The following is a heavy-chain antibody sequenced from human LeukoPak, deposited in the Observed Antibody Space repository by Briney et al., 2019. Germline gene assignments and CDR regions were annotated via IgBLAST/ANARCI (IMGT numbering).Heavy chain of an antibody. D-gene: IGHD5-18*01. CDR3: ARGALRTRYSFNY. Sequence: PWASVKVSCKASGGTFSSYAINWVRQATGQGLEWMGWMNPNSGNTGYAQKFQGRVTMTRNASISTAYMELSSLRSEDTAVYYCARGALRTRYSFNYWGQGTLVTVSS. CDR1: GGTFSSYA. CDR2: MNPNSGNT. V-gene: IGHV1-8*02. J-gene: IGHJ4*02.